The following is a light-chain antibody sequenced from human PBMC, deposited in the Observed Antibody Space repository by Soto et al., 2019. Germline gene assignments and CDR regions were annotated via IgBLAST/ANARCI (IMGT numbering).Light chain of an antibody. CDR3: QQYGSSPAT. V-gene: IGKV3-20*01. CDR2: GAS. CDR1: QSVSSSY. J-gene: IGKJ1*01. Sequence: EIVLTQSPGTLSLSPGERATLSCRASQSVSSSYLAWYQQKPGQAPRFLIYGASSRATGIPDRFSGSGSGTDFTLTISRLEPEDFAVYYCQQYGSSPATFGQGTRWIS.